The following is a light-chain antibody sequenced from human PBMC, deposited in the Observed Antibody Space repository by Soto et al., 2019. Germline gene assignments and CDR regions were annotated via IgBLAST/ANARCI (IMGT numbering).Light chain of an antibody. CDR3: LLSSAGTPWV. V-gene: IGLV7-46*01. CDR2: DTN. Sequence: QAVVTQEPSLTVSPGGTVTLTCDSNTGTVTSGHYPYWFQQKPGQAPRTLIYDTNNRESWTPARFSGSLLGGKAALTLSGAQPEDEADYYCLLSSAGTPWVFGGGTQLTVL. CDR1: TGTVTSGHY. J-gene: IGLJ3*02.